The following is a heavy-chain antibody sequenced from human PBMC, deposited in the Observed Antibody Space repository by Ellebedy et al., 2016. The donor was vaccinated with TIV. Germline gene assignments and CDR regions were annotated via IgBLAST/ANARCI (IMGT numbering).Heavy chain of an antibody. D-gene: IGHD1-26*01. CDR1: GSSISSYY. Sequence: SETLSLTCNVSGSSISSYYWSWIRQPPGKGLEWIGYMSYSGNTNYNPSLKSRVTISVDTSKSQFSLKLTSVTAADTAVYYRASRASGKSDLGRGLYFENWGQGTLVTVSS. CDR3: ASRASGKSDLGRGLYFEN. V-gene: IGHV4-59*08. CDR2: MSYSGNT. J-gene: IGHJ4*02.